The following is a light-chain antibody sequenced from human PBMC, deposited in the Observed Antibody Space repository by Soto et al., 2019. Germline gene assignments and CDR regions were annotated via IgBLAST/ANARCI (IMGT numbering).Light chain of an antibody. CDR3: QSYDSSLSGYV. V-gene: IGLV1-40*01. Sequence: QSVLTQPPLVSGAPGQRVTISCTGSSSNIGAGYGVHWYQQLPGTAPKLLIYDNYNRPSGVPDRFSGSKSGTSVFLAITGLQAEDEADYYCQSYDSSLSGYVFGTGTQLTVL. J-gene: IGLJ1*01. CDR1: SSNIGAGYG. CDR2: DNY.